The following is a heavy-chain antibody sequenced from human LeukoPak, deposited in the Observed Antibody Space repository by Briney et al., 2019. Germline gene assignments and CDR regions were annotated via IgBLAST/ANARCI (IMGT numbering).Heavy chain of an antibody. V-gene: IGHV4-34*01. CDR2: INHSGST. CDR3: ARHVGGYYTSEDYYYGMDV. Sequence: SETLSLTCAVYGGSFSGYYWSWIRQPPGKGLEWIGEINHSGSTNYNPSLKSRVTISVDTSKNQFSLKLSSVTAADTAVYYCARHVGGYYTSEDYYYGMDVWGQGTTVTVSS. CDR1: GGSFSGYY. J-gene: IGHJ6*02. D-gene: IGHD3-3*01.